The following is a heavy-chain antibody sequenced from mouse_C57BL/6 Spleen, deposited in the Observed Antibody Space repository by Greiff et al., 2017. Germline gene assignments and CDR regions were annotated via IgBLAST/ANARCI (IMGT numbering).Heavy chain of an antibody. J-gene: IGHJ3*01. Sequence: QVQLQQPGAELVKPGASVKVSCKASGYTFTSYWMHWVKQRPGQGLEWIGRIHPSDSDTNYNQKFKGKATLTVAKSSSTAYMQLSSLTSEDSAVYYCAMGPLYGSSAWFAYWGQGTLVTVSA. V-gene: IGHV1-74*01. D-gene: IGHD1-1*01. CDR2: IHPSDSDT. CDR3: AMGPLYGSSAWFAY. CDR1: GYTFTSYW.